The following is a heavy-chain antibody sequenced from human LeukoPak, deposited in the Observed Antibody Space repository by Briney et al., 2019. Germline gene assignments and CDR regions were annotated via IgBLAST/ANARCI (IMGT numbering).Heavy chain of an antibody. CDR2: VAYDGSSK. J-gene: IGHJ6*03. CDR3: ARDGVTRRYNTYYYMDV. CDR1: GFTFRNYA. Sequence: GGSLRLSCAASGFTFRNYAFHWVRQAPGKGLEWVAFVAYDGSSKYYADSVRGRFIISRDYYKNTVYLQMDSLRGEDTAVYYCARDGVTRRYNTYYYMDVWGKGTTVTVS. V-gene: IGHV3-30*04. D-gene: IGHD1-1*01.